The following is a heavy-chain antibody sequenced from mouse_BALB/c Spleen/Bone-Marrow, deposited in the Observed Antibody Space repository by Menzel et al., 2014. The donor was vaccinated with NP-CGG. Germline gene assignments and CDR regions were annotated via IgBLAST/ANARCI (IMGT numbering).Heavy chain of an antibody. V-gene: IGHV1-9*01. CDR3: ARKGALRAMDY. Sequence: QVQLQQSGAELMRPAASVKISCKASGYTFTNYWKEWVKRRPEHGLEWIGEILPGRGSPNYNEKFKGKATFALDTSSNTSYMQLSSLTSEDSAVYYCARKGALRAMDYWGQGSSVTVS. J-gene: IGHJ4*01. CDR2: ILPGRGSP. CDR1: GYTFTNYW.